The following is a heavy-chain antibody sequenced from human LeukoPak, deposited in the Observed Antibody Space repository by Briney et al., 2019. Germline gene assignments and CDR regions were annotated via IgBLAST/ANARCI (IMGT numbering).Heavy chain of an antibody. Sequence: GGSLRLSCAASGFTFSSYAMNWVRQAPGKGLEWVSTIDGRGGSTFSADSVKGRFTISRDNSKSTLYLQMNSLRVEDTAIYYCAKGGPQFFDYWGQGTLVTVSS. J-gene: IGHJ4*02. CDR1: GFTFSSYA. CDR2: IDGRGGST. CDR3: AKGGPQFFDY. D-gene: IGHD5-24*01. V-gene: IGHV3-23*01.